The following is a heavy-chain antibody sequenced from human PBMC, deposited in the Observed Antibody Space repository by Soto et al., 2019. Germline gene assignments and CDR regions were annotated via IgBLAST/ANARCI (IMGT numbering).Heavy chain of an antibody. CDR2: IIPIFGTA. J-gene: IGHJ4*02. V-gene: IGHV1-69*13. D-gene: IGHD4-17*01. CDR3: ARVNVTTVTTFDY. CDR1: GGTFSSYA. Sequence: SAKVSCKASGGTFSSYAISWVRQAPGQGLEWMGGIIPIFGTANCAQKFQGRVTITADESTSTAYMELSSLRSEDTAVYYCARVNVTTVTTFDYWGQGTLVTVSS.